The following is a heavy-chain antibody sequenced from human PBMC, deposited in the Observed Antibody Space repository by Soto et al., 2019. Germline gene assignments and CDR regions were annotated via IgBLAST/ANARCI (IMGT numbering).Heavy chain of an antibody. D-gene: IGHD5-18*01. CDR3: ARVSYSYGSGDY. CDR2: IYYSGST. Sequence: PSETLSLTCTVSGGSISSGDYYWSWIRQPPGKGLEWIGYIYYSGSTYYNPSLKSRVTISVDTSKNQFSLKLSSMTAADTAVYYCARVSYSYGSGDYWGQGTLVTVSS. V-gene: IGHV4-30-4*01. CDR1: GGSISSGDYY. J-gene: IGHJ4*02.